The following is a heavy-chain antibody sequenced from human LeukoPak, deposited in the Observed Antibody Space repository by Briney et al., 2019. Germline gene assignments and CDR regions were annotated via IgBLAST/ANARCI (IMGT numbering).Heavy chain of an antibody. J-gene: IGHJ3*02. Sequence: SETLSLTCAVYGGSFSGYYWSWIRQPPGKGLEWIGEINHSGSTNYNPSLKSRVTISVDTSKNQFSLKLSSVTAADTAVYYCARSPATQDGWAFDIWGQGTMVTVSS. CDR1: GGSFSGYY. CDR2: INHSGST. D-gene: IGHD2-15*01. V-gene: IGHV4-34*01. CDR3: ARSPATQDGWAFDI.